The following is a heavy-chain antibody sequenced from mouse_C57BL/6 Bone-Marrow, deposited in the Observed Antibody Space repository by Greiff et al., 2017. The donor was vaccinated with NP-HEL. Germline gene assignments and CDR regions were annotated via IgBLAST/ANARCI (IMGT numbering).Heavy chain of an antibody. D-gene: IGHD4-1*01. J-gene: IGHJ3*01. CDR3: VREGTGSFAY. Sequence: EVQWVESGGGLVQPQGSLKLSCAASGFSFNTYAMNWVRQAPGKGLEWVARIRSKSNNYATYYADSVKDRFTISRDESESMLYLQMNNLKTEDTARYYGVREGTGSFAYWGQGTLVTVSA. CDR2: IRSKSNNYAT. CDR1: GFSFNTYA. V-gene: IGHV10-1*01.